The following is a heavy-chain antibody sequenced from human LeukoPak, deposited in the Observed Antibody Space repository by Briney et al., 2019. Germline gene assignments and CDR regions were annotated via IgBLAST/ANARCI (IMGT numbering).Heavy chain of an antibody. CDR2: FDPEDGET. D-gene: IGHD2-15*01. J-gene: IGHJ4*02. Sequence: ASVKVSCKVYGYTLTELSIHWVRQAPGKGLDWMGGFDPEDGETISAQKFQGRVTMTEDTSTDTAYMELSSLISDDTAVYYCARGVVVVANPFDYWGQGTLVTVSS. V-gene: IGHV1-24*01. CDR1: GYTLTELS. CDR3: ARGVVVVANPFDY.